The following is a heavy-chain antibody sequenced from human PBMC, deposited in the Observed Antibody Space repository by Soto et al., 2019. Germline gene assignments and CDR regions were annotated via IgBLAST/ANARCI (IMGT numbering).Heavy chain of an antibody. Sequence: GGSLRLSCAASGFTFSSYAMSWVRQAPGKGLEWVSAISGSGGSTYYADSVKGRFTISRDNSKNTLYLQMNSLRAEDTAVYYCAKCSSSWYYYYGMDVWGQGTTVTVSS. J-gene: IGHJ6*02. V-gene: IGHV3-23*01. CDR1: GFTFSSYA. CDR3: AKCSSSWYYYYGMDV. CDR2: ISGSGGST. D-gene: IGHD6-13*01.